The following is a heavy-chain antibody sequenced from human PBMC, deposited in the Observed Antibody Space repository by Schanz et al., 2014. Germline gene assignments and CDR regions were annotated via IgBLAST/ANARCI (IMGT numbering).Heavy chain of an antibody. CDR1: GGTFSSST. D-gene: IGHD3-3*01. V-gene: IGHV1-69*08. Sequence: QVQLVQSGAEVKKPGSSVKVSCKASGGTFSSSTLTWVRQAPGQGLEWMGLINPYDDTIDYAKKFQGRFTMTRDTSTTTVYMELSSLRSDDTAMYYCVTEKRMESGTWAKAFDIWGQGTMVTVSS. J-gene: IGHJ3*02. CDR3: VTEKRMESGTWAKAFDI. CDR2: INPYDDTI.